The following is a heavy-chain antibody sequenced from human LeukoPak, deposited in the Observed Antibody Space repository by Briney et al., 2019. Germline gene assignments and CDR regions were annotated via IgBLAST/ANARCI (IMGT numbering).Heavy chain of an antibody. V-gene: IGHV1-18*01. CDR2: VVGHTGHT. CDR1: GHTFPKNG. J-gene: IGHJ4*02. D-gene: IGHD3-10*02. Sequence: ASVKVSCKTSGHTFPKNGISWVRQAPGQGLEWMGWVVGHTGHTKYTQKFQGRVTMTTDTSTTTAYMELRSLKSDDTATYYCATVGRLHYVLEDWGQGTLVTVS. CDR3: ATVGRLHYVLED.